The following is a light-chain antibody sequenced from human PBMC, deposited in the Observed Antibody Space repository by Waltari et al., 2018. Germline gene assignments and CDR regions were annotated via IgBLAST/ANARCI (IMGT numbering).Light chain of an antibody. CDR1: QGISNS. V-gene: IGKV1-NL1*01. CDR3: QQYGKTPPT. Sequence: IQMTQSPSSLSASLGDRVPITCRASQGISNSLAWYQEKPGKAPKLLLYAASSLPLGVPSRFSGSGSGTDYTLTISSLQPEDFATYYCQQYGKTPPTFGGGTKLQIK. J-gene: IGKJ4*01. CDR2: AAS.